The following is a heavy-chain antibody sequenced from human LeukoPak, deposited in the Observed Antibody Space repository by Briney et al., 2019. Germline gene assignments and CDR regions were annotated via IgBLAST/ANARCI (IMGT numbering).Heavy chain of an antibody. CDR3: ARDSSTGLWGHYMDV. CDR1: GFTFSSYW. J-gene: IGHJ6*03. Sequence: GGSLRLSCAASGFTFSSYWMTWVHQAPGKGTESVANIKQDGNEQYYVDSVKGRFTVSRDNAKNSLYFQMNSLRAEGTVVFYCARDSSTGLWGHYMDVWGKGTTVTVSS. V-gene: IGHV3-7*01. D-gene: IGHD3-16*01. CDR2: IKQDGNEQ.